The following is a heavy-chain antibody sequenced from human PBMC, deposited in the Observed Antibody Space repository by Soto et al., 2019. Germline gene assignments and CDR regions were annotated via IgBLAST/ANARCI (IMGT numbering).Heavy chain of an antibody. CDR3: ARDRILPGYYDSSVLDE. CDR2: IYYSGST. CDR1: GGSIISGGYY. V-gene: IGHV4-31*03. D-gene: IGHD3-22*01. J-gene: IGHJ4*02. Sequence: SETLSLTCTVSGGSIISGGYYWSWIRQHPGKGLEWIGYIYYSGSTYYNPSLKSRVTISVDTSKNQFSLKLSSVTAADTAVYYCARDRILPGYYDSSVLDEWGQGTLVTVSS.